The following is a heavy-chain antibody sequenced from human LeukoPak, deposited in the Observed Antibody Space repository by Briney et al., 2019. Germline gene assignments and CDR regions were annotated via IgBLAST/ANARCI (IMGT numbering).Heavy chain of an antibody. CDR2: IYYTGST. CDR1: GDSVSSTTYY. CDR3: ARLSKGRYFDYIFES. Sequence: SETLSLTCTVSGDSVSSTTYYWGWTRQPPGKGLEWMANIYYTGSTYSNPSLKSRVSMFVDTSKNQFSLKMSSLTAADTAVYFCARLSKGRYFDYIFESWGQGTLVTVSS. J-gene: IGHJ4*02. D-gene: IGHD3-9*01. V-gene: IGHV4-39*01.